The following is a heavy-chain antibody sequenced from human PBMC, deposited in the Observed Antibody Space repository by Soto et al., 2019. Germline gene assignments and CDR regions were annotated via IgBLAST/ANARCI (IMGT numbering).Heavy chain of an antibody. V-gene: IGHV3-23*01. CDR3: ATIQTVTTIGFWYFDL. J-gene: IGHJ2*01. Sequence: PGGSLRLSCAASEFTFSNYAMSWVRQAPGKGLEWVSSISDNGGTTYYADSVKGRFTISRDNSKNTLYLQMNSLRAEDTAVYYCATIQTVTTIGFWYFDLWGRGTLVTVSS. CDR1: EFTFSNYA. CDR2: ISDNGGTT. D-gene: IGHD4-17*01.